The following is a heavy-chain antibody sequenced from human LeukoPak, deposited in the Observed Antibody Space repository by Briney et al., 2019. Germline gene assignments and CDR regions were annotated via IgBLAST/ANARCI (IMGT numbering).Heavy chain of an antibody. V-gene: IGHV3-23*01. CDR2: ISGSGTIT. CDR1: GFTFSSYT. D-gene: IGHD3-9*01. CDR3: AKAHHYDTPSSY. J-gene: IGHJ4*02. Sequence: GGSLRLSCAASGFTFSSYTMSWVRQAPGKGLEWVSVISGSGTITHYADSVKGRFTISRDNSKNTLYLQMNSLRAEDTAVYYCAKAHHYDTPSSYWGQGTLVTVSS.